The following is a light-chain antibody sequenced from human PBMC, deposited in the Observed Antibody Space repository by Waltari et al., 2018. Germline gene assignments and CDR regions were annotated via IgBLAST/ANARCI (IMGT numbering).Light chain of an antibody. CDR1: QSLVHSDGNTH. J-gene: IGKJ2*01. CDR3: MQGTHWPYT. CDR2: RVS. V-gene: IGKV2-30*02. Sequence: DVVMTQSPLTLPVTLGQTASISCKSSQSLVHSDGNTHLNWFQQRPGQSPRRLIYRVSNRDSGVPDRFSGSGSGTDFTLKISRVEAEDVGVYYCMQGTHWPYTFGQGTKLETK.